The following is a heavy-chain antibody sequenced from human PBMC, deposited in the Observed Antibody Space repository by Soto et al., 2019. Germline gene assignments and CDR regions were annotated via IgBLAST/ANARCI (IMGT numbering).Heavy chain of an antibody. J-gene: IGHJ3*02. CDR2: IYYSGRT. D-gene: IGHD4-17*01. V-gene: IGHV4-31*03. Sequence: QVQLQESGPGLVKPSQTLSLTCTVSGGSISSGGYYWSWIRQHPGKGLEWIGYIYYSGRTYYNPSLKSRVTISGDTSKNQFSLKLSSVTAADTAVYYCARSRTTVTTRAFDIWGQGTMVTVSS. CDR3: ARSRTTVTTRAFDI. CDR1: GGSISSGGYY.